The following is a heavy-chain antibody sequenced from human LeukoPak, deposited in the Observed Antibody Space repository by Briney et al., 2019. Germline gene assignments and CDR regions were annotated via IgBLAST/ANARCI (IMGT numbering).Heavy chain of an antibody. Sequence: SETLSLTCTVSGASIISFYWIWIRQPPGKGLEWIGYIYYSGGTDYNPSLKSRVTISVDTSKNQFSLNLSSVTAADTAVYYCARGSDVSDYYYYMDVWGKGTTVTVSS. J-gene: IGHJ6*03. V-gene: IGHV4-59*01. CDR3: ARGSDVSDYYYYMDV. CDR1: GASIISFY. CDR2: IYYSGGT.